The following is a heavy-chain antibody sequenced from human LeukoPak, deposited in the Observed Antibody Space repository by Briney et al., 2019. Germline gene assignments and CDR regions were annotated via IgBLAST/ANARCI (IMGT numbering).Heavy chain of an antibody. V-gene: IGHV3-48*02. CDR3: ARSQYNWNYVGY. Sequence: GGSLRLSCAASGFTFSSYSMNWVRQAPGKGLEWVSYISGSSTTIYYAGSVKGRFTISRDKAKNSLYLQMDSLRDEDTAVYYCARSQYNWNYVGYWGQGTLVTVSS. CDR2: ISGSSTTI. CDR1: GFTFSSYS. D-gene: IGHD1-20*01. J-gene: IGHJ4*02.